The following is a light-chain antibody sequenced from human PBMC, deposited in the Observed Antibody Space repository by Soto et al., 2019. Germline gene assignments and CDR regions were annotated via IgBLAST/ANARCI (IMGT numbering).Light chain of an antibody. V-gene: IGLV2-14*02. CDR2: DVT. Sequence: QSVLTQPASVSGSPGQSITISCTGTSSDVGSYDLVSWYQQHPVKAPKLMIYDVTNRPSGVSDRFSGSKSGNTASLTISGLQAEDEADYYCSSYTSSSTPYVFGTGTKVTVL. J-gene: IGLJ1*01. CDR1: SSDVGSYDL. CDR3: SSYTSSSTPYV.